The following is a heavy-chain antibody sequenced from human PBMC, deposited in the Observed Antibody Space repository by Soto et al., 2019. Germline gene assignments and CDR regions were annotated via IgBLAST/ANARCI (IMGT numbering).Heavy chain of an antibody. CDR3: VHYSYYGMDV. CDR2: IIPIFGTA. V-gene: IGHV1-69*12. J-gene: IGHJ6*02. Sequence: QVQLVQSGAEVKKPGSSVKVSCKASGGTFSSYAISWVRQAPGQGLEWMGGIIPIFGTANYAQKFQGRVTLTAGESTSTACMELSSLRSEATAVYYCVHYSYYGMDVWGHGTTVTVS. CDR1: GGTFSSYA.